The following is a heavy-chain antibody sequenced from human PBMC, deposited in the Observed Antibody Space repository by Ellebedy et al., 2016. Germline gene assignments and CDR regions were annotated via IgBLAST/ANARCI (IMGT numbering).Heavy chain of an antibody. V-gene: IGHV4-34*01. Sequence: SETLSLTCAVYDGSFSGKYWSWIRQPPGKGLEWIGEINHSGSTNYNPSLKSRVTISIDTSKNQFSLKLSSVTAADTAVYYCARVGFDYWGQGTLVTVSS. CDR2: INHSGST. J-gene: IGHJ4*02. CDR3: ARVGFDY. CDR1: DGSFSGKY.